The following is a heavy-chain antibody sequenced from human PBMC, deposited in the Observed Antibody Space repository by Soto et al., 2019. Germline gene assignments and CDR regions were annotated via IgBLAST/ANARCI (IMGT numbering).Heavy chain of an antibody. V-gene: IGHV1-8*01. CDR1: GYTFTSYD. D-gene: IGHD2-15*01. CDR2: MNPNSGNA. J-gene: IGHJ4*02. CDR3: ARRYGGTFDY. Sequence: ASVKVSCKASGYTFTSYDINWVRQATGQGLEWMGWMNPNSGNAGYAQRFQGRVTMTRNTSITTAYLELSSLRSEDTAVYYCARRYGGTFDYWGQGTLVTVSS.